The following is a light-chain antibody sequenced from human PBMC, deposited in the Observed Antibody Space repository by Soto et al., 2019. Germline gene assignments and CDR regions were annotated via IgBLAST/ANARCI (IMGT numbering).Light chain of an antibody. J-gene: IGKJ5*01. V-gene: IGKV1-33*01. CDR1: QDISNY. CDR2: DAS. CDR3: QQYDNLLLT. Sequence: DIQMTQSPSSLSASVGDRGTITCQASQDISNYLNWYQQKPGKAPKLLIYDASNLGTGVPSRFSGSGSGTDFTFTISSLQPEDIATYYCQQYDNLLLTFGQGTRLEIK.